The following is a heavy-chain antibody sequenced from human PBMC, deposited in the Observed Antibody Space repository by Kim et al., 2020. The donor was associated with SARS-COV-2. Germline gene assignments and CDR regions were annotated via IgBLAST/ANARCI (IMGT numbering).Heavy chain of an antibody. Sequence: SETLSLTCTVSGGSISSYYWSWIRQPPGKGLEWIGYIYYSGSTNYNPSLKSRVTISVDTSKNQFSLKLSSVTAADTAVYYCARERYSSSWFSAFDIWGQGTMVPVSS. V-gene: IGHV4-59*13. D-gene: IGHD6-13*01. CDR2: IYYSGST. CDR1: GGSISSYY. J-gene: IGHJ3*02. CDR3: ARERYSSSWFSAFDI.